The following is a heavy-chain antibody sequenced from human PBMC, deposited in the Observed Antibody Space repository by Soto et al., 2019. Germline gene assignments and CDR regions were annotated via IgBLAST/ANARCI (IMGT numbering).Heavy chain of an antibody. D-gene: IGHD6-19*01. CDR1: GGTFSSYA. V-gene: IGHV1-69*12. CDR2: TIPIFGTA. CDR3: ARGGEQWLVQDWFDP. Sequence: QVQLVQSGAEVKKPGSSVKVSCKASGGTFSSYAISWVRQAPGQGLEWMGGTIPIFGTANYAQKFQGRVTITADESTSTVYMELSSLRSEDTAVYYCARGGEQWLVQDWFDPWGQGTLVTVSS. J-gene: IGHJ5*02.